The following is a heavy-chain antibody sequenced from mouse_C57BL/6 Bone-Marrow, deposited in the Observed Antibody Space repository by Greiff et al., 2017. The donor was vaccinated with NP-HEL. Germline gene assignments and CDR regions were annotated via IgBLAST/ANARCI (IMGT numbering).Heavy chain of an antibody. CDR3: ARQNGNYGYFDV. Sequence: EVMLVESGGGLVQPGESLKLSCESNEYEVPSHDMSWVRKTPEKRLELVAAINSDGGSTYYPDTMERRFIISRDNTQKTLYLPMSSLRSEDTALYYCARQNGNYGYFDVWGTGTTVTVSS. CDR2: INSDGGST. D-gene: IGHD2-1*01. J-gene: IGHJ1*03. V-gene: IGHV5-2*03. CDR1: EYEVPSHD.